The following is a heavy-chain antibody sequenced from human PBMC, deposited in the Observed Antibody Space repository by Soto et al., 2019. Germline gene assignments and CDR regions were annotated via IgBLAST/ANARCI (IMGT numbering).Heavy chain of an antibody. J-gene: IGHJ6*02. Sequence: XVSLRLTCAASGFTFSSYAMSGVRQAPGKGLEWVSAISGSGGSTYYADSVKGRFTISRDNSKNTLYLQMNSLRAEDTAVYYCAKDGKFSGWYYYYYGMDVWGQGTTVTVSS. CDR2: ISGSGGST. CDR1: GFTFSSYA. D-gene: IGHD6-19*01. V-gene: IGHV3-23*01. CDR3: AKDGKFSGWYYYYYGMDV.